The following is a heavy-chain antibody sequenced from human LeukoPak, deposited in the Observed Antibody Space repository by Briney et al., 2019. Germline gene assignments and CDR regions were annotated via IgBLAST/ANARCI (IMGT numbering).Heavy chain of an antibody. CDR3: ARGRGGSYHY. J-gene: IGHJ4*02. Sequence: WGSLRLSCAASGFTFSNDWMHWVRQAPGKGLVWVSRINTDGSTTTYADSVKGRFTISRDNAKNTLYLQMNSLRVEDTAVYYCARGRGGSYHYWGQGTLVTVSS. CDR1: GFTFSNDW. D-gene: IGHD1-26*01. V-gene: IGHV3-74*01. CDR2: INTDGSTT.